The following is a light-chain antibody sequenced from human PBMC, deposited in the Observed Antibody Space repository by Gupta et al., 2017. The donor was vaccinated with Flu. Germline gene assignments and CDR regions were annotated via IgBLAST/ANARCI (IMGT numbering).Light chain of an antibody. CDR3: QQSFSAPFT. CDR1: QAIDAY. Sequence: DIQMPQSPSSLSASCGDRVVITCRASQAIDAYVNWYQQKPGQAPKLLIHAASNLQSGVPSRFSGGKSGTDLTLTLSGLQPEDSATYYCQQSFSAPFTFGQGTKLEI. CDR2: AAS. J-gene: IGKJ2*01. V-gene: IGKV1-39*01.